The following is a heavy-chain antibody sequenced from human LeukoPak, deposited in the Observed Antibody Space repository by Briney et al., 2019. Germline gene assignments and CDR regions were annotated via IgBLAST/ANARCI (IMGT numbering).Heavy chain of an antibody. CDR3: ARVWYYYDSSGYYPDY. V-gene: IGHV3-7*01. CDR2: IKQDGSEK. D-gene: IGHD3-22*01. J-gene: IGHJ4*02. Sequence: PGGSLRLSCAASGFIFSSYWMSWVRQAPGKGLEWVANIKQDGSEKYYVDSVKGRFTISRDNAKNSLCLQMNSLRAEDTAVYYCARVWYYYDSSGYYPDYWGQGTLVTVSS. CDR1: GFIFSSYW.